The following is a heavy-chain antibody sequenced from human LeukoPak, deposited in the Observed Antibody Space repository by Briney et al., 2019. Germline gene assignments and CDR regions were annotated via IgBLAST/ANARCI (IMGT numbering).Heavy chain of an antibody. J-gene: IGHJ4*02. CDR2: INPNGGTK. Sequence: ASVTVSFKASGYIFITQYMHWVRQAPGQGQEWRGVINPNGGTKNYPQKFQGRVTMTTDSSTSTVYMELSSLTSEDTALYYCGRGNYYDSSAYYLDYWGQGTLVTVSS. CDR1: GYIFITQY. CDR3: GRGNYYDSSAYYLDY. D-gene: IGHD3-22*01. V-gene: IGHV1-46*01.